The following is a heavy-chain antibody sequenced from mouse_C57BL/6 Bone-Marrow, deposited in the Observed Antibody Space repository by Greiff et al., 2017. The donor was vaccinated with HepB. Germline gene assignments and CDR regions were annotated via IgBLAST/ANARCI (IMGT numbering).Heavy chain of an antibody. J-gene: IGHJ1*03. CDR2: ISNGGGST. V-gene: IGHV5-12*01. Sequence: EVMLVESGGGLVQPGGSLKLSCAASGFTFSDYYMYWVRQTPEKRLEWVAYISNGGGSTYYPDTVKGRFTISRDNANNTLYMKKSRLKSADTARYYCARDHYGSSYGYFDVWGTGTTVTVSS. D-gene: IGHD1-1*01. CDR1: GFTFSDYY. CDR3: ARDHYGSSYGYFDV.